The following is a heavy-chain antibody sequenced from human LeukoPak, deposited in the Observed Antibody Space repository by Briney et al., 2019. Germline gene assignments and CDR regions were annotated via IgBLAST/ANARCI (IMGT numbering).Heavy chain of an antibody. CDR1: GFTFGGYG. V-gene: IGHV3-33*01. Sequence: PGRSLRLSCAGSGFTFGGYGMHWFRQTPGKGLEWVAVIAYDGSRAFYADSVKGRFTISRDNSKNTMSVQRDDLRAEDTAVYYCTRYNNDHFDYWGQGTLVTVSS. CDR3: TRYNNDHFDY. D-gene: IGHD1-14*01. J-gene: IGHJ4*02. CDR2: IAYDGSRA.